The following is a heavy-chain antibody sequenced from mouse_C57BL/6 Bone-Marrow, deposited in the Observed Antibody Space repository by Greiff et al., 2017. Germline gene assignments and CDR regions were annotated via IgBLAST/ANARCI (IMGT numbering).Heavy chain of an antibody. CDR3: ARLPYFDY. V-gene: IGHV5-4*03. Sequence: EVKVVESGGGLVKPGGSLKLSCAASGFTFSSYAMSWVRQTPEKRLEWVATISDGGSYTYYPDNVKGRFTISRDNAKNNLYLQMSHLKSEDTAMYYCARLPYFDYLGQGTTLTVSS. CDR1: GFTFSSYA. CDR2: ISDGGSYT. J-gene: IGHJ2*01.